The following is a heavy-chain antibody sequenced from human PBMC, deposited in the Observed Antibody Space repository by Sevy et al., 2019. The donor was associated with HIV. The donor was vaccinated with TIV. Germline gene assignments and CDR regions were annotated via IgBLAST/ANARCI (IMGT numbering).Heavy chain of an antibody. CDR2: ISAYNANT. V-gene: IGHV1-18*04. Sequence: ASVKASCKASGYTFTGYGISWVRQAPGQGLEWMGWISAYNANTNYAQKLQGRVTMTTDTSTSTAYMELRSLRSDDTAMYFCARDGSLRSKFYDYWGRGTLVTVSS. J-gene: IGHJ4*02. CDR3: ARDGSLRSKFYDY. CDR1: GYTFTGYG.